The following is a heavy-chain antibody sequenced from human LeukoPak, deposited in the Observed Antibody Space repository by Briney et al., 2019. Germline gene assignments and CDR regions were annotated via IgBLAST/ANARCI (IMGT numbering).Heavy chain of an antibody. CDR2: IGWNIGST. D-gene: IGHD6-13*01. CDR3: ARGRRGSNTGITASGWGFHFDY. CDR1: GFTFDDYA. J-gene: IGHJ4*02. V-gene: IGHV3-9*01. Sequence: PGRSLRLSCAGSGFTFDDYAIHWVRQAPGKGLEWVSGIGWNIGSTGYADSVKGRFTISRDNAKNSLYLQMNSLRAGDTALYYCARGRRGSNTGITASGWGFHFDYWGQGTLVTVSS.